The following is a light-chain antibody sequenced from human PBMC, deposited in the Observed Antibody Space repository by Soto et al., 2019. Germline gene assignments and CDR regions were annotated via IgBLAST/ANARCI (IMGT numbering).Light chain of an antibody. CDR1: SANIGSNT. J-gene: IGLJ1*01. CDR2: SNN. V-gene: IGLV1-44*01. CDR3: AAWDDSLNGYV. Sequence: QSVLTQRPSASGTPGQRVTISCSGSSANIGSNTVNWYQQLPGTAPKLLIYSNNQRPSGVPDRFSGSKSGTSASLAISGLQSEDEADYYCAAWDDSLNGYVFGNGTKVTVL.